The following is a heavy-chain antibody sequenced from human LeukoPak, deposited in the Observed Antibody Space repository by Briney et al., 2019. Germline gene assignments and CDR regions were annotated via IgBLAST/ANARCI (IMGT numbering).Heavy chain of an antibody. D-gene: IGHD4-11*01. V-gene: IGHV4-59*01. CDR2: VDHTGST. CDR3: ARGRVSSSTRYSTYYYFFYMDF. CDR1: DDSITMYY. J-gene: IGHJ6*03. Sequence: LETLSLTCTVSDDSITMYYWTWIRQPPGKGLEWIGYVDHTGSTKFNPSLNGRVSISRDTSNNFFSLRLRSVTAADTAVYFCARGRVSSSTRYSTYYYFFYMDFWGKGTTVTVSS.